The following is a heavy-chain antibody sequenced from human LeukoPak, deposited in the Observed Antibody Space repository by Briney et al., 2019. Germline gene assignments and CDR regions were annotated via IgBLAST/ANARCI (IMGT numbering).Heavy chain of an antibody. D-gene: IGHD6-13*01. CDR3: TREGAAAAYGMDV. V-gene: IGHV3-49*04. CDR2: IRRRAFGETA. J-gene: IGHJ6*02. Sequence: GGSLRLSCTASGSIFGVHAVGWARRAAGRGLECVGLIRRRAFGETADYAASVKGRFTISRDDSKSIACLQMNSLKTEDTAVYYCTREGAAAAYGMDVWGQGTTVTVSS. CDR1: GSIFGVHA.